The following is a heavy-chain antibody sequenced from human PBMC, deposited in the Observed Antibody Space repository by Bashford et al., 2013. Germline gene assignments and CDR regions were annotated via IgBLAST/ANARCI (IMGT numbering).Heavy chain of an antibody. CDR3: ARPPHSGSYDYLAY. CDR1: GYTFTNYG. CDR2: ISGYNGNT. D-gene: IGHD1-26*01. Sequence: ASVKVSCKASGYTFTNYGISWVRQAPGQGLEWMGWISGYNGNTNYAQKLQGRVTITADESTSTAYMELSSLRSEDTAVYYCARPPHSGSYDYLAYWGQGTLVTVSS. J-gene: IGHJ4*02. V-gene: IGHV1-18*01.